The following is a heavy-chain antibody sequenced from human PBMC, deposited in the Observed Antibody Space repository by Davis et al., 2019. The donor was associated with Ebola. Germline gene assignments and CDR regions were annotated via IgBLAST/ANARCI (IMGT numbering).Heavy chain of an antibody. CDR2: ISGVSSYI. CDR1: GFTFSSYS. J-gene: IGHJ4*02. D-gene: IGHD7-27*01. CDR3: ARANWGSADY. Sequence: PGGSLRLSCAASGFTFSSYSMNWVRQAPGKGLEWVSSISGVSSYIYYADSVKGRFTISRDNAENSLYLQMNSLRVEDTAVYYCARANWGSADYWGQGTQVTVSS. V-gene: IGHV3-21*01.